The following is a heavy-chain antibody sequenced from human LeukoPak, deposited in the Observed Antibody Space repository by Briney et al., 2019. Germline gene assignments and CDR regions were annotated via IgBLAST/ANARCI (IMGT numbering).Heavy chain of an antibody. D-gene: IGHD5-12*01. CDR2: IRGSGGST. J-gene: IGHJ6*03. V-gene: IGHV3-23*01. CDR1: GFTFSSYA. CDR3: AKSGYSGSWYYYYYMDV. Sequence: PGGSLRLSCAASGFTFSSYAMSWVRQAPGKGLEWVSAIRGSGGSTYYADSVKGRFTISRDNSKNTLYLQMNGLRAEDTAVYYCAKSGYSGSWYYYYYMDVWGKGTTVTVSS.